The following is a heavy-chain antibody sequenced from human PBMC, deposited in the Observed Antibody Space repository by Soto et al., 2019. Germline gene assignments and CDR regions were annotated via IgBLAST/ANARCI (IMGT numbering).Heavy chain of an antibody. D-gene: IGHD1-26*01. CDR3: AREYPVHSAYFDY. J-gene: IGHJ4*02. CDR1: GASISRYY. V-gene: IGHV4-59*01. CDR2: MYYSGNA. Sequence: NPSETLSLTCTVSGASISRYYWSWIRQSPGKGLEWIGYMYYSGNANYNPSLRSRITISVDTSKNQFSLNLNSVTAADTAVYYCAREYPVHSAYFDYWGQGILVTVSS.